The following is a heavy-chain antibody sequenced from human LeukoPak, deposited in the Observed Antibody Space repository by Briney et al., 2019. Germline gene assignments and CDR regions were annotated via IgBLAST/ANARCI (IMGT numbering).Heavy chain of an antibody. V-gene: IGHV3-48*03. J-gene: IGHJ4*02. D-gene: IGHD3-10*01. CDR1: GFPFSSYE. Sequence: GGSLRLSCAASGFPFSSYEMNWVRQAPGKGLEWVSYISGSGSTINYADSVKGRFTISRDNAKNSLYLQMNSLRDEDTAFYYCARDRYYGSGTFDYWGQGTLVTVSS. CDR3: ARDRYYGSGTFDY. CDR2: ISGSGSTI.